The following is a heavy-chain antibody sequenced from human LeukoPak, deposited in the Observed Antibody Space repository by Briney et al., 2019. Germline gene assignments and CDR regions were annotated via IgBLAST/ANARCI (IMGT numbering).Heavy chain of an antibody. CDR1: GDSVSSNSAT. J-gene: IGHJ4*02. Sequence: SQTLSLTCAISGDSVSSNSATWTWIRQSPSGGLEWLGRTYYRSKWYNDYAVSVKGRIAINPDTSKNQFSLQLDSVTPEDTALYYCARGSSSNSWYFDHWGQGTLVTVSS. CDR3: ARGSSSNSWYFDH. V-gene: IGHV6-1*01. CDR2: TYYRSKWYN. D-gene: IGHD6-13*01.